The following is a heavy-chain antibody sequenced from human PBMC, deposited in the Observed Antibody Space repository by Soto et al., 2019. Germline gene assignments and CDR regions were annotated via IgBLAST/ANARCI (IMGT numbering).Heavy chain of an antibody. CDR3: AKDRRAGGNSAFYFDF. CDR1: GFKFSNYA. CDR2: ISATGGST. Sequence: GSLRPACAASGFKFSNYAMSWVRQAPGKGLEWVSLISATGGSTYYADSVKGRFTIARDNSHNTLYLRVHSLTAEDTAVYYCAKDRRAGGNSAFYFDFWGQGAQVTVYS. D-gene: IGHD3-16*01. J-gene: IGHJ4*02. V-gene: IGHV3-23*01.